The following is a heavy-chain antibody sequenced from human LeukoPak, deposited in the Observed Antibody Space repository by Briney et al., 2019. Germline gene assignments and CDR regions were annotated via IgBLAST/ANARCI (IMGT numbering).Heavy chain of an antibody. CDR2: IIPIFGTA. Sequence: SVKVSCKASGGTFSSYAISWVRQAPGQGLEWMGGIIPIFGTANYAQKFQGRVTITADESTSTAYMELSSLRPEDTAVYYCARDLNSGHDYYYWGQGTLVTVSS. CDR3: ARDLNSGHDYYY. CDR1: GGTFSSYA. D-gene: IGHD5-12*01. V-gene: IGHV1-69*13. J-gene: IGHJ4*02.